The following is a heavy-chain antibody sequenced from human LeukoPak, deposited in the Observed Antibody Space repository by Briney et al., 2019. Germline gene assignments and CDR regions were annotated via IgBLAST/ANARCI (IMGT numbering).Heavy chain of an antibody. J-gene: IGHJ4*02. V-gene: IGHV3-23*01. CDR3: AKLLLWFGEYYFDY. Sequence: GGSLRLSCAASGFTFSSYAMSWVRQGPGKGLEWVSAISGSGGSTYYADSVKGRFTISRDNSKNTLYLQMNSLRAEDTAVYYCAKLLLWFGEYYFDYWGQGTLVTVSS. CDR1: GFTFSSYA. D-gene: IGHD3-10*01. CDR2: ISGSGGST.